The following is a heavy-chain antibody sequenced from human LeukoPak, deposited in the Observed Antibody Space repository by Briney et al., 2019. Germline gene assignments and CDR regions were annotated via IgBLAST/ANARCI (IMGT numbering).Heavy chain of an antibody. CDR1: GYTFTGYY. Sequence: ASVKVSCKASGYTFTGYYIHWVRQAPGQGLEWMGWINPNNGGTNYAQKFQGRVTMARDTSISTAYMELNRLTSDDTAVYYCARDKYTGYETFDYWGQGTPVTVSS. V-gene: IGHV1-2*02. D-gene: IGHD5-12*01. CDR3: ARDKYTGYETFDY. CDR2: INPNNGGT. J-gene: IGHJ4*02.